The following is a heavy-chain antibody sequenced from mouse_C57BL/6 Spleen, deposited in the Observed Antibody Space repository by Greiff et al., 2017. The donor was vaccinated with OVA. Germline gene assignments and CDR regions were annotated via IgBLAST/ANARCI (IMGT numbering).Heavy chain of an antibody. CDR1: GYTFTDYE. J-gene: IGHJ2*01. CDR2: IDPETGGT. CDR3: TRWLLHFDY. Sequence: VKVVESGAELVRPGASVTLSCKASGYTFTDYEMHWVKQTPVHGLEWIGAIDPETGGTAYNQKFKGKAILTADKSSSTAYMELRSLTSEDSAVYYCTRWLLHFDYWGQGTTLTVSS. D-gene: IGHD2-3*01. V-gene: IGHV1-15*01.